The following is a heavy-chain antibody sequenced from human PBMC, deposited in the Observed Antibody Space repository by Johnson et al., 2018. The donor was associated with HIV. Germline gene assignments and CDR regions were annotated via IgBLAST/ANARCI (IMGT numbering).Heavy chain of an antibody. D-gene: IGHD3-10*01. CDR2: ISYDGSNK. V-gene: IGHV3-30*18. Sequence: VQLVESGGGVVQPGRSLRLSCAASGFTFSSYGMHWVRQAPGKGLEWVAVISYDGSNKYYADSVKGRFTISRDNSKKTLSLQMNSLRPEDTAVYYCAKSSSATYYGDAFDMWGQGTMVTVSS. CDR1: GFTFSSYG. CDR3: AKSSSATYYGDAFDM. J-gene: IGHJ3*02.